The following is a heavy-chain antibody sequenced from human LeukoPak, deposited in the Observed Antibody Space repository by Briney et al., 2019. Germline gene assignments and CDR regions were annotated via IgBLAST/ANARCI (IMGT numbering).Heavy chain of an antibody. D-gene: IGHD3/OR15-3a*01. Sequence: ASVKVSCKASGGTFSSYGISWVRQAPGQGLEWMGGIIPFFGRADYAQKFQGRVTITADKSTSTAYMDLTSLKSEDTAVYYCARDQYSLGWNDYWGQGTLVTVSS. CDR3: ARDQYSLGWNDY. V-gene: IGHV1-69*06. CDR2: IIPFFGRA. CDR1: GGTFSSYG. J-gene: IGHJ4*02.